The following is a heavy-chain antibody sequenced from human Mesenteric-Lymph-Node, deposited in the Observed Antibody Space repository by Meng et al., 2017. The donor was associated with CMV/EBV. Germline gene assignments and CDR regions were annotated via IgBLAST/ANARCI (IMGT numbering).Heavy chain of an antibody. V-gene: IGHV3-66*02. D-gene: IGHD7-27*01. Sequence: GESLKISCAASGFTVSSNYMSWVRQAPGKGLEWVSVIYSGGGGTYYADSVKGRFTISRDNSRNTLYLQMNSLRAEDTAVYYCAIDSLGPSYWGQGTLVTVSS. CDR3: AIDSLGPSY. J-gene: IGHJ4*02. CDR2: IYSGGGGT. CDR1: GFTVSSNY.